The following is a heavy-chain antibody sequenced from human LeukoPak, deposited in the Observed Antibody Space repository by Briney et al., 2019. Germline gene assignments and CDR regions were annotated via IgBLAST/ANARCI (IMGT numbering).Heavy chain of an antibody. V-gene: IGHV3-64*01. J-gene: IGHJ4*02. D-gene: IGHD6-19*01. Sequence: GGSLRLSCVASGFSFSAYIMHWVRQAPGKGLEYVSAIRSDGSSTFYPNSVKGRFTISRDNSKSTLYLQMGSLRAENTAVYYCTRRYGGHSGWAGYHDSWGQGTLVTVSS. CDR3: TRRYGGHSGWAGYHDS. CDR2: IRSDGSST. CDR1: GFSFSAYI.